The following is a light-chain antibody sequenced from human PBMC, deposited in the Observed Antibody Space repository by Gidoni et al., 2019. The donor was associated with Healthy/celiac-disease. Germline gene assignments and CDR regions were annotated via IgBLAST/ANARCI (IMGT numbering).Light chain of an antibody. CDR1: QSISSW. J-gene: IGKJ4*01. Sequence: IHMTQSPTTLSASVGDRVTITCRASQSISSWLAWYQQKPGTAPKLLIYKASSLESGVPSRFSGSGSGTEFTLTISSLQPDDFATYYCQQYNSSPPPTFGGGTKVEIK. CDR3: QQYNSSPPPT. V-gene: IGKV1-5*03. CDR2: KAS.